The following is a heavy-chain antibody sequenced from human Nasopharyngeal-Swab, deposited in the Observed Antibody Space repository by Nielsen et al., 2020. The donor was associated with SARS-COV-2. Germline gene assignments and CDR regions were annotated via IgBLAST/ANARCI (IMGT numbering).Heavy chain of an antibody. V-gene: IGHV3-30-3*01. J-gene: IGHJ6*03. Sequence: GESLKISCAASGFTFSSYAMHWVRQAPGKGLEWVAVISYDGSNKYYADSVKGRFTISRDNSKNTLYLQMNSLRAEDTAVYYCAREGKFLGYCSSTSCYYYYYMDVWGKGTTVTVSS. CDR3: AREGKFLGYCSSTSCYYYYYMDV. D-gene: IGHD2-2*01. CDR1: GFTFSSYA. CDR2: ISYDGSNK.